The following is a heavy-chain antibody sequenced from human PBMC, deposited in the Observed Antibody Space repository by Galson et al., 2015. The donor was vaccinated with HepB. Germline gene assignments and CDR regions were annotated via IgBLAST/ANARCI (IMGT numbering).Heavy chain of an antibody. J-gene: IGHJ3*02. Sequence: LRLSCAASGFTFSSYGMHCVRQAPGKGLEWVAFIRYDGSNKYYADSVKGRFTISRDNSKNTLYLQMNSLRAEDTAVYYCAKDLTVVVPAAISGAFDIWGQGTMVTVSS. CDR3: AKDLTVVVPAAISGAFDI. D-gene: IGHD2-2*01. CDR1: GFTFSSYG. V-gene: IGHV3-30*02. CDR2: IRYDGSNK.